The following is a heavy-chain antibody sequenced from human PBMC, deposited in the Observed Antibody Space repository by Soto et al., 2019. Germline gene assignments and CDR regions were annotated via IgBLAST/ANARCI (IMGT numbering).Heavy chain of an antibody. Sequence: PSETLSLTCTVSGGSISSYYWSWIRQPPGKGLEWIGYIYYSGSTNYNPSLKSRVTISVDTSKNQFSLKLSSVTAADTAVYYCARQRAPYYYDSSDLYFDYWGQGTLVTVSS. CDR3: ARQRAPYYYDSSDLYFDY. CDR2: IYYSGST. CDR1: GGSISSYY. J-gene: IGHJ4*02. V-gene: IGHV4-59*08. D-gene: IGHD3-22*01.